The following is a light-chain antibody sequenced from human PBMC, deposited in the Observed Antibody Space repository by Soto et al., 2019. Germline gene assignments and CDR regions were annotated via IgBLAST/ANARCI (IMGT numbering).Light chain of an antibody. CDR3: QKYAGSPYT. CDR1: QSVSSNY. CDR2: GAS. J-gene: IGKJ2*01. V-gene: IGKV3-20*01. Sequence: EIVLTQSPGTLSLSPGERATLSCRASQSVSSNYLAWYQQKPGQAPRLLVYGASSRATGIPDRFSGSGSGKDFTLTISRLEPEDFAVYYCQKYAGSPYTFGRGTKLEIK.